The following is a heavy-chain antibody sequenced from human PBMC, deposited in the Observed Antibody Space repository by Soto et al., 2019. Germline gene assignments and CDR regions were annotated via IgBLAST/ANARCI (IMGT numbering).Heavy chain of an antibody. CDR3: ATAEVDY. Sequence: GGSLRLSCAASGFTFGNSWMHWVRQAPGEGLEWVSRMNSDGSSTNYADPVKGRFTVSRDNAKNTLYLQMNSLRAEDTAVYYCATAEVDYWGPGTLVTVSS. J-gene: IGHJ4*02. CDR1: GFTFGNSW. CDR2: MNSDGSST. V-gene: IGHV3-74*01.